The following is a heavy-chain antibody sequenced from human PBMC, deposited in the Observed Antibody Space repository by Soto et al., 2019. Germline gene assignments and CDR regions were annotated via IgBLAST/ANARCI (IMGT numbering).Heavy chain of an antibody. CDR3: AKVAVRGVVVSNFDS. CDR2: ISGSGGST. D-gene: IGHD3-10*01. Sequence: GGSLRLSCAASGFTFSSYAMSWVRQAPGKGLEWVSAISGSGGSTYYADSVKGRFTISRDNSKNTLYLQMKSLRIEDTAVYYCAKVAVRGVVVSNFDSWGQGTLVTVSS. V-gene: IGHV3-23*01. CDR1: GFTFSSYA. J-gene: IGHJ4*02.